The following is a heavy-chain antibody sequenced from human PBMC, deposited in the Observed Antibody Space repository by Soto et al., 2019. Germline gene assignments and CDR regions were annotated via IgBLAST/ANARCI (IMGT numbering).Heavy chain of an antibody. Sequence: QVQLVESGGGVVQPGRSLRLSCVASGFSFRSHGMHWVRQAPGKGLEWVAVIWYDGSKKDYVDSMKGRFTISRDNSKNMLYLQMDSLRAEDTSVYYCVRAPDYGSWVSDYWGQGTLVTVSS. J-gene: IGHJ4*02. V-gene: IGHV3-33*01. CDR2: IWYDGSKK. CDR1: GFSFRSHG. CDR3: VRAPDYGSWVSDY. D-gene: IGHD6-13*01.